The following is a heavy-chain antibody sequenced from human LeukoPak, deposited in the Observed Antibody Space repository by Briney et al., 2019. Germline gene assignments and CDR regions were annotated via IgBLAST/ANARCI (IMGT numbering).Heavy chain of an antibody. V-gene: IGHV1-2*04. D-gene: IGHD6-13*01. CDR2: INPNSGGT. J-gene: IGHJ4*02. CDR3: AKGHSSWTRKNHYFDC. CDR1: GYTFTGYY. Sequence: ASVKVSCKASGYTFTGYYMHWVRQAPGQGLEWMGWINPNSGGTNYAQKFQGWVTMTRDTSISTAYMELSRLRSDDTAVYYCAKGHSSWTRKNHYFDCWGQGTLVTVSS.